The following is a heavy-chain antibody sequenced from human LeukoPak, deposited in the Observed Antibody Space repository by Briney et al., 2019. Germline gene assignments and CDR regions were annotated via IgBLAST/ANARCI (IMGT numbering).Heavy chain of an antibody. CDR2: ISYDGSNK. V-gene: IGHV3-30-3*01. D-gene: IGHD6-13*01. Sequence: GGSLRLSCAASGFTFSSYAMHWVRQAPGKGLEWVAVISYDGSNKYYADSVKGRFTISRDNSKNTLYLQMNGLRAEDTAVYYCAREGIAAAERVRGQGLLDYWGQGTLVTVSS. CDR1: GFTFSSYA. J-gene: IGHJ4*02. CDR3: AREGIAAAERVRGQGLLDY.